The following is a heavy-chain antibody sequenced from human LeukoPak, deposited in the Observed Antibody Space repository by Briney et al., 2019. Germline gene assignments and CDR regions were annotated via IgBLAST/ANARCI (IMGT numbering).Heavy chain of an antibody. Sequence: GGSLRLSCAASGFTFSRYWMSWVRQAPGKGLEWVANIKQDGSEKDYVDSVKGRFTISRDNAKNSLYLQMNSLTAEDTAVYYWARESFAARWDWGQGTLVTVSS. V-gene: IGHV3-7*01. D-gene: IGHD6-6*01. CDR2: IKQDGSEK. CDR1: GFTFSRYW. CDR3: ARESFAARWD. J-gene: IGHJ4*02.